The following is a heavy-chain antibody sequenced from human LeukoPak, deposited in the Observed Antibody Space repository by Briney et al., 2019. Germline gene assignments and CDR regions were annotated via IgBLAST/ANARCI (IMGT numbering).Heavy chain of an antibody. J-gene: IGHJ4*02. V-gene: IGHV3-20*04. CDR1: GFTFDDYG. D-gene: IGHD3-3*01. CDR2: IGRNGGSS. Sequence: GGSLRLSCAASGFTFDDYGMTWVRQAPGKGLEWVSGIGRNGGSSGYADSVKGRFTITRDNAKNSLYLQMKNLRAEDTALYYCVRSITIFGVWGQGTLVTVSS. CDR3: VRSITIFGV.